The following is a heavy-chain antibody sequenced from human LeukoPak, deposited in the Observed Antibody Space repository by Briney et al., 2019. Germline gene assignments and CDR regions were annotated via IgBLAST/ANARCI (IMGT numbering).Heavy chain of an antibody. Sequence: SETLSLTCTVSGGSISSSSYYWGWIRQSPGKGLEWIGSIYYSGSTYYNPSLKSRVTISVDTSKNQFSLKLSSVTAADTAVYYCARHSSYDFWSGYPIRWFDPWGQGTLVTVSS. CDR2: IYYSGST. J-gene: IGHJ5*02. V-gene: IGHV4-39*01. CDR1: GGSISSSSYY. CDR3: ARHSSYDFWSGYPIRWFDP. D-gene: IGHD3-3*01.